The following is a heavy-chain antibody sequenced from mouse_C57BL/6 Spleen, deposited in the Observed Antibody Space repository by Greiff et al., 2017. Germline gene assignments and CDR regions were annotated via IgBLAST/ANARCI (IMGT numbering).Heavy chain of an antibody. Sequence: QVQLKESDAELVKPGASVKISCKVSGYTFTDHTIHWMKQRPEQGLEWIGYIYPRDGSTKYNEKFKGKATLTADKSSSTAYMQLNSLTSEDSAVYFCARLGYYGSPNYYAMDYWGQGTSVTVSS. CDR1: GYTFTDHT. V-gene: IGHV1-78*01. J-gene: IGHJ4*01. CDR3: ARLGYYGSPNYYAMDY. D-gene: IGHD1-1*01. CDR2: IYPRDGST.